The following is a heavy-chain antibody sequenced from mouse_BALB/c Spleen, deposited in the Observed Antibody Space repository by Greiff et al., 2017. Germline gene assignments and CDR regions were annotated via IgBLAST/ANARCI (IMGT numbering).Heavy chain of an antibody. CDR3: ARKIYGNERPYFDY. CDR2: ISSGDSYT. Sequence: EVQLVESGGGLVKPGGSLKLSCAASGFTFSSYSMSWVRQTPEKRLEWVATISSGDSYTYYPYSVKGRFTISRDNAKNTLYLQMCSLRSEDTAMYYGARKIYGNERPYFDYWGQGTTLTVSS. CDR1: GFTFSSYS. J-gene: IGHJ2*01. D-gene: IGHD2-1*01. V-gene: IGHV5-9-3*01.